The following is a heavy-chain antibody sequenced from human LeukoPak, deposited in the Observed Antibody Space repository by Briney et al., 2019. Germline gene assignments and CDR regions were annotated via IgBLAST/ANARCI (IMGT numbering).Heavy chain of an antibody. CDR2: IKQDGSEK. Sequence: GGSLRLSCAASGFTFSSYWMSWVRQAPGKGLEWVANIKQDGSEKYYVDSVKGRFTISRDNAKNSLYLQMNSQRAEDTAVYDCASLGALGNSFDYWGQGTLVTASS. D-gene: IGHD5-12*01. CDR3: ASLGALGNSFDY. V-gene: IGHV3-7*01. J-gene: IGHJ4*02. CDR1: GFTFSSYW.